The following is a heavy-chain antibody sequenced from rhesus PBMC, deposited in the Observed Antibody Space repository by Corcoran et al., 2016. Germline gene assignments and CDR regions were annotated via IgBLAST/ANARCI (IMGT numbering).Heavy chain of an antibody. CDR3: ARESFPGIAAAGNFDY. CDR1: GFTFDDYA. V-gene: IGHV3-201*01. D-gene: IGHD6-25*01. CDR2: ISLMGGST. J-gene: IGHJ4*01. Sequence: EVQLVESGGGVVQPGGSLRLSCAASGFTFDDYAMHWVRQAPGKGLDWVSGISLMGGSTYYADSVKGQFTISRDNAKNSLYLQMGSRRAEDTALYYCARESFPGIAAAGNFDYWGQGVLVTVSS.